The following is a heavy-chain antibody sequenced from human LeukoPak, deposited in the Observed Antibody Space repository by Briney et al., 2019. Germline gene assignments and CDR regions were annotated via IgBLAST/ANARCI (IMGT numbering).Heavy chain of an antibody. D-gene: IGHD3-16*02. CDR1: GGSFSGYY. Sequence: KSSETLSLTCAVYGGSFSGYYWSWIRQPPGKGLEWIGEINHSGSTNYNPSLKSRVTISVDTSKNQFSLKLSSVTAADTAVYYCARGPSDHRWIWRFDPWGQGTLVTVSS. V-gene: IGHV4-34*01. CDR2: INHSGST. J-gene: IGHJ5*02. CDR3: ARGPSDHRWIWRFDP.